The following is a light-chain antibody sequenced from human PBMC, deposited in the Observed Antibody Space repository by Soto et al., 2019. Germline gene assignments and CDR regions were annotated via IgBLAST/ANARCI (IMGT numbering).Light chain of an antibody. Sequence: QTVVTQEPSLTVSPGGTVTLSCASSTGVVTSGHYPIWFQQKPGQAPRALIYSTNKKLSWTPARFSGSLLGGKAALTLSGLQPEDEAEYYCLLYYGGGRVFGGGTQLTVL. CDR3: LLYYGGGRV. V-gene: IGLV7-43*01. CDR2: STN. CDR1: TGVVTSGHY. J-gene: IGLJ2*01.